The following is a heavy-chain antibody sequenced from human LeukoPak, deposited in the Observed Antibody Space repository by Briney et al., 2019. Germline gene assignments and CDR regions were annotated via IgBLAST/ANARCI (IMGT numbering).Heavy chain of an antibody. CDR1: GGSFSGYY. D-gene: IGHD3-3*01. CDR2: INHSGST. Sequence: SETLSLTCAVYGGSFSGYYWSWIRQPPGKGLEWIGEINHSGSTNYNPSLKSRVTISVDTSKNQFSLKLSSVTAADTVVYYCARRVGGLITIFGVVTSYYFDYWGQGTLVTVSS. V-gene: IGHV4-34*01. CDR3: ARRVGGLITIFGVVTSYYFDY. J-gene: IGHJ4*02.